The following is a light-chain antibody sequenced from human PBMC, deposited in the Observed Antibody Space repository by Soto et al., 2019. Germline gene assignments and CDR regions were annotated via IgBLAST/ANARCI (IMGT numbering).Light chain of an antibody. CDR1: QSVSSTY. CDR2: GAS. J-gene: IGKJ1*01. Sequence: EIVLTQSPGTLSLSPGERATLSCRASQSVSSTYLAWYQQKPGQAPRLLIYGASSRATGLTARFSVSGSGTDFTLTISSLEPEDSALYYCQQYGSSPPTFGQGTKVEIK. CDR3: QQYGSSPPT. V-gene: IGKV3-20*01.